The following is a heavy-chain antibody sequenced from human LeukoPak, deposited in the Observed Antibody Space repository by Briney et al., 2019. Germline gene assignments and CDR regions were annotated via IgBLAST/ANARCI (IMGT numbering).Heavy chain of an antibody. CDR1: GGSITSSNW. Sequence: SETLSLTCGVSGGSITSSNWWTWVRQPPGMGLEWIGEVYHSGSTYYNLSLKSRVTISVDKSKNQFSLRLSSVTAADTAVYYCATAGSSSWYKYFQHWGQGTLVTVSS. V-gene: IGHV4-4*02. J-gene: IGHJ1*01. CDR2: VYHSGST. D-gene: IGHD6-13*01. CDR3: ATAGSSSWYKYFQH.